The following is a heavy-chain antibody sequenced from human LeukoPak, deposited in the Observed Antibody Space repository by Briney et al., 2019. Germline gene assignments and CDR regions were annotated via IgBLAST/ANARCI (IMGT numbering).Heavy chain of an antibody. J-gene: IGHJ4*02. D-gene: IGHD3-3*01. CDR1: GYSISSGYY. CDR3: ARDGGLLYYDFWSGYTFDY. CDR2: IYHSGST. Sequence: PSETLSLTCTVSGYSISSGYYWGWIRQPPGKGLEWIGSIYHSGSTYYNPSLKNRVTISVATSKNQFSLKLSSVTAADTAVYYCARDGGLLYYDFWSGYTFDYWGQGTLVTVSS. V-gene: IGHV4-38-2*02.